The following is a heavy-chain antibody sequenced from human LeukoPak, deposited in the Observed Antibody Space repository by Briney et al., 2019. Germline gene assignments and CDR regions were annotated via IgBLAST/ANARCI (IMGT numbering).Heavy chain of an antibody. CDR1: GFTFSSHW. D-gene: IGHD3-10*01. CDR2: IKQDGSEQ. V-gene: IGHV3-7*01. CDR3: ARITMVRGVGGAYWYFDL. J-gene: IGHJ2*01. Sequence: PGGSLRLSCAASGFTFSSHWMGWVRQAPGKGLEWVTNIKQDGSEQYYVDSVKGRFTVSRDNSKNLVYLQMNSLRVEDTAMYYCARITMVRGVGGAYWYFDLWGRDTQVTVSS.